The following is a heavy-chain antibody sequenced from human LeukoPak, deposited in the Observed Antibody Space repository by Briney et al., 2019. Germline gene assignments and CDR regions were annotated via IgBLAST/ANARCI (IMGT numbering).Heavy chain of an antibody. CDR3: AKVRPMSVAVAGTRFDY. V-gene: IGHV3-23*01. Sequence: QSGGSLRLSCAASGFTFSSYAMSWVRQAPGKGLEWVSAISGSGGSTYYADSVKGRFTISRDNSKNTLYLQMNSLRAEDTAVYYCAKVRPMSVAVAGTRFDYWGQGTLVTVSS. D-gene: IGHD6-19*01. CDR1: GFTFSSYA. CDR2: ISGSGGST. J-gene: IGHJ4*02.